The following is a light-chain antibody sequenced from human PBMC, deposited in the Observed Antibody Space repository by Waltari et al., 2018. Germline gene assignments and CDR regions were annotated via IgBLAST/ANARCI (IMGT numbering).Light chain of an antibody. V-gene: IGKV3-20*01. CDR2: ATS. Sequence: EIVLTQSPGTLSLSLGERATLSCRASQSVTTRQFAWYQQKPGQAPRLLIHATSSRATGIADRFSGSGSETDFTLTISRLEPEDFAVYYCEHYGSSPGTFGGGTRVEIK. J-gene: IGKJ4*01. CDR3: EHYGSSPGT. CDR1: QSVTTRQ.